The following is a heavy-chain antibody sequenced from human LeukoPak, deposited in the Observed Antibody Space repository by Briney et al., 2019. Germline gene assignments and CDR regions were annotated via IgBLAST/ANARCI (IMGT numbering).Heavy chain of an antibody. J-gene: IGHJ4*02. CDR1: GFTFSSYA. Sequence: GGSLRLSCAASGFTFSSYAMSWVRQAPGKGLEWVSAISGNGDNTHYADSVKGRFTISRDNSKDNSKNTLYLQMNSLRAEDTAVYYCARGEGTAMDLYWGQGTLVTVSS. V-gene: IGHV3-23*01. D-gene: IGHD5-18*01. CDR2: ISGNGDNT. CDR3: ARGEGTAMDLY.